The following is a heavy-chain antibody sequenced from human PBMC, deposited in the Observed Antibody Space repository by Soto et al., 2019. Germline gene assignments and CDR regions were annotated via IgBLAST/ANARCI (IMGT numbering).Heavy chain of an antibody. J-gene: IGHJ4*02. D-gene: IGHD5-18*01. CDR2: IYSAGST. CDR1: GLTVSSSY. CDR3: ARAREPEYSSAICFDS. Sequence: GGSLRLSCAASGLTVSSSYMSWVRQAPGKGLQWVSVIYSAGSTYYANSVKGRFTISRDISTHMVYLQMSSLTDEDTAVYYCARAREPEYSSAICFDSWGQGALVTVSS. V-gene: IGHV3-53*01.